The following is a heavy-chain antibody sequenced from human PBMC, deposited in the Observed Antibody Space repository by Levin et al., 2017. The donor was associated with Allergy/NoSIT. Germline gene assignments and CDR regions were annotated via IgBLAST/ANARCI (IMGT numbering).Heavy chain of an antibody. J-gene: IGHJ3*01. D-gene: IGHD5-24*01. CDR3: VKAKDGYNFHDAFDV. CDR2: VSASTYDT. V-gene: IGHV3-23*01. Sequence: GGSLRLSCAASGFTFSDYAMNWVRQAPGKGLEWVSVVSASTYDTYYADSVKGRFTISRDNSKKTVYLQMSSLRAGDTAIYYCVKAKDGYNFHDAFDVWGQGTMVTVSS. CDR1: GFTFSDYA.